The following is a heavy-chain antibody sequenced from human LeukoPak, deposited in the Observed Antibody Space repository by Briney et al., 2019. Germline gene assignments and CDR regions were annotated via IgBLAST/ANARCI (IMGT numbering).Heavy chain of an antibody. J-gene: IGHJ4*02. CDR2: IYYSGST. V-gene: IGHV4-39*07. CDR1: GGSISSSSYY. Sequence: SETLSLTCTVSGGSISSSSYYWGWIRQPPGKGLEWIGSIYYSGSTYYNPSLKSRVTISVDTSKNQFSLKLSSVTAADTAVYYCVVLLWFGELPHFDYWGQGTLVTVSS. D-gene: IGHD3-10*01. CDR3: VVLLWFGELPHFDY.